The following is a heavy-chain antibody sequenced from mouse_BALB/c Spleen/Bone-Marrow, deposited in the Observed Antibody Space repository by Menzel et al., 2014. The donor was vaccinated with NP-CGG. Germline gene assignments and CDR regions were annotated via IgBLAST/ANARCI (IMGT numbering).Heavy chain of an antibody. V-gene: IGHV5-9-3*01. Sequence: DVMLVESGGNLVKPGGSLKLSCAASGFTFSSYAMSWVRQTPEKRLEWVATIRSGGSYTYYPDSVKGRFTISRGNAKSTLYLQMRSLRSEDTAMYYCARQGDGYYDYWGQGTTLTVSS. CDR3: ARQGDGYYDY. CDR2: IRSGGSYT. CDR1: GFTFSSYA. D-gene: IGHD2-3*01. J-gene: IGHJ2*01.